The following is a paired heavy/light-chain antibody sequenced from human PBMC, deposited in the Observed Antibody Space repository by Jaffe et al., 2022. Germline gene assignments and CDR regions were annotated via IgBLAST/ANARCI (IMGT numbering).Heavy chain of an antibody. J-gene: IGHJ4*02. CDR1: GGSISSSSYY. V-gene: IGHV4-39*01. CDR2: IYYSGST. D-gene: IGHD2-15*01. Sequence: QLQLQESGPGLVKPSETLSLTCTVSGGSISSSSYYWGWIRQPPGKGLEWIGSIYYSGSTYYNPSLKSRVTISVDTSKNQFSLKLSSVTAADTAVYYCASRSDIVVVVAATGGYYFDYWGQGTLVTVSS. CDR3: ASRSDIVVVVAATGGYYFDY.
Light chain of an antibody. CDR3: QSADSSGTFWV. V-gene: IGLV3-25*03. CDR1: ALPKQY. J-gene: IGLJ3*02. Sequence: SYELTQPPSVSVSPGQTARITCSGDALPKQYAYWYQQKPGQAPVLVIYKDSERPSGIPERFSGSSSGTTVTLTISGVQAEDEADYYCQSADSSGTFWVFGGGTKLTVL. CDR2: KDS.